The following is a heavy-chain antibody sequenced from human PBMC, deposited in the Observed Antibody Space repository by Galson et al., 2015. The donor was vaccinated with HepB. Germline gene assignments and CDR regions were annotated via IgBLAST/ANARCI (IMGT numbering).Heavy chain of an antibody. J-gene: IGHJ6*02. CDR1: GGSISSYY. V-gene: IGHV4-59*01. Sequence: ETLSLTCTVSGGSISSYYWSWIRQPPGKGLEWIGYIYYSGSTNYNPSLKSRVTISVDTSKNQFSLKLSSVTAADTAVYYCARAGNYGSGSYRLWYYYYGMDVWGQGTTVTVSS. D-gene: IGHD3-10*01. CDR2: IYYSGST. CDR3: ARAGNYGSGSYRLWYYYYGMDV.